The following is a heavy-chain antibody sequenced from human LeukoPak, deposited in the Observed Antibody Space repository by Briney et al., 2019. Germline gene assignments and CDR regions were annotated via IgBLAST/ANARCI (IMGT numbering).Heavy chain of an antibody. CDR1: GFMFSSYW. J-gene: IGHJ4*02. D-gene: IGHD4-11*01. V-gene: IGHV3-74*01. CDR3: ASPGGNYALLGFDS. Sequence: GGSLRLSCAASGFMFSSYWMHWVRQAPGKGLVWVSRINSDGSSTSYADSVKGRFTISRDNAKNTLYLQMNSLRAEDTAVYYCASPGGNYALLGFDSWGQGTLVIVSS. CDR2: INSDGSST.